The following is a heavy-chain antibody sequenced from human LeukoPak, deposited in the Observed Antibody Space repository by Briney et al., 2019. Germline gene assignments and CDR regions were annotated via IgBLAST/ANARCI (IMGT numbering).Heavy chain of an antibody. V-gene: IGHV4-39*01. CDR1: GGSISSSTYY. D-gene: IGHD1-7*01. Sequence: SETLSLTCTVSGGSISSSTYYWGWIRQPPGKGLEWIGSIYYSGSTYYNPSLKSRVTISVDTSKNQFSLKLSSVTAADTAVYYCAGRAKLRYFDYWGQGTLVTVSS. CDR2: IYYSGST. CDR3: AGRAKLRYFDY. J-gene: IGHJ4*02.